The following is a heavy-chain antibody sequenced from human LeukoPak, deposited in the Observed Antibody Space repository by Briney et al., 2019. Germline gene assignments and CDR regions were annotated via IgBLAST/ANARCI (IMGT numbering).Heavy chain of an antibody. Sequence: GGSLRLSCAASGFTFSSYAMSWVRQAPGKGLEWVSGISLDGATTYYAGSVEGRFTISRDNSKNTLYLQMNSLRAEDTAVYYCAKGEANPYYFDYWGQGTLVTVSS. D-gene: IGHD4/OR15-4a*01. CDR3: AKGEANPYYFDY. J-gene: IGHJ4*02. CDR1: GFTFSSYA. CDR2: ISLDGATT. V-gene: IGHV3-23*01.